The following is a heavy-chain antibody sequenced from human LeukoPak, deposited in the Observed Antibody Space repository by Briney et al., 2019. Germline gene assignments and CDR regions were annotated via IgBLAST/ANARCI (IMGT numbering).Heavy chain of an antibody. V-gene: IGHV3-53*01. CDR3: ARGTGTTAYFDY. Sequence: PGGSLRLSCAASGFTVSSNYMSWVRLAPGKGLEWVSLIYSGGNTHYADSVKGRFTISRDNSKNALYLQMNSLRAEDTAVYYCARGTGTTAYFDYWGQGTLVTVSS. CDR1: GFTVSSNY. CDR2: IYSGGNT. J-gene: IGHJ4*02. D-gene: IGHD1-1*01.